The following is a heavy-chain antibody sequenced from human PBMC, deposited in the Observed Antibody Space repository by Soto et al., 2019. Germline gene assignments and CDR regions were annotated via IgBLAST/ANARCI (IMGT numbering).Heavy chain of an antibody. J-gene: IGHJ6*02. CDR1: GYTFTSYG. Sequence: ASVKGSWKAAGYTFTSYGISWVRQATGQGLEWMGWISAYNGNTNYAQKLQGRVTMTTDTSTSTAYMELRSLRSDDTAVYYCASAARGGHYYYYYGMDVWGQGTTVTAP. D-gene: IGHD3-16*01. CDR3: ASAARGGHYYYYYGMDV. CDR2: ISAYNGNT. V-gene: IGHV1-18*01.